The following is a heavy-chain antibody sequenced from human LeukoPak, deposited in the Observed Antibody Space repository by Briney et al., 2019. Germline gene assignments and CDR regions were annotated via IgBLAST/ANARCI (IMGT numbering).Heavy chain of an antibody. CDR3: ARAPMERGALY. Sequence: GASVKVSCKASGYTFTNFDINWVRQAPGQGLEWMGWMNPVSGNAGSAQKFQGRVTLTRDTSMSTAYMEVTSLRSDDTAFYYCARAPMERGALYWGQGTLVTVNS. CDR2: MNPVSGNA. D-gene: IGHD3-3*01. CDR1: GYTFTNFD. V-gene: IGHV1-8*01. J-gene: IGHJ4*02.